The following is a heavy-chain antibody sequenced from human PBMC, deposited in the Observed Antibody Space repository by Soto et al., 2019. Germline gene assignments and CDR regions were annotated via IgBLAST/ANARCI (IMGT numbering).Heavy chain of an antibody. V-gene: IGHV3-33*01. J-gene: IGHJ4*02. CDR1: GFTFSSYG. D-gene: IGHD4-17*01. Sequence: GGSLRLSCAASGFTFSSYGMHWVRQAPGKGLEWVAVIWYDGSNKYYADSVKGRFTISRDNSKNTLYLQMNSLRAEDTAVYYCARMGPIYGDYGYFDYWGQGTLVTVSS. CDR3: ARMGPIYGDYGYFDY. CDR2: IWYDGSNK.